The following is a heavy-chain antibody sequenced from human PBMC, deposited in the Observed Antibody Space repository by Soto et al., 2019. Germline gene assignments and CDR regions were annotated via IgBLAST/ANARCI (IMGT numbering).Heavy chain of an antibody. CDR2: IIPIFGTA. CDR1: GGIFRIYA. J-gene: IGHJ4*02. CDR3: ASQVPDYGGNWYFDY. D-gene: IGHD4-17*01. Sequence: AVTVSWTASGGIFRIYAISWVRQAPGQGLEWMGGIIPIFGTANYAQKFQGRVTITADESTSTAYMELSSLRSEDTAVYYCASQVPDYGGNWYFDYWGQGTLVTVSS. V-gene: IGHV1-69*13.